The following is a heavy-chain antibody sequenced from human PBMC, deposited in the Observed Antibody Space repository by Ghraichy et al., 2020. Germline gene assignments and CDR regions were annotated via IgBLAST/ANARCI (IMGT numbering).Heavy chain of an antibody. V-gene: IGHV3-23*01. D-gene: IGHD3-10*01. CDR1: GFTFSSYA. CDR3: AKNEGYSGSYYLY. J-gene: IGHJ4*02. CDR2: ISGSGGNT. Sequence: GESLNISCAASGFTFSSYAMSWVRQAPGKGLEWVSAISGSGGNTYYADSVKGRFSISRDNSKNTLYLQMNSLRAEDTAVYYCAKNEGYSGSYYLYWGQGTLVTVSS.